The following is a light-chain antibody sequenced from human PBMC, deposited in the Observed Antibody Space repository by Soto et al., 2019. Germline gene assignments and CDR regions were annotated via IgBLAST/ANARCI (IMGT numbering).Light chain of an antibody. V-gene: IGKV3-15*01. Sequence: EIVMTQSPSTLSVSPGERATLSCRASQSVSSNFAWYQQKPGQAPRLLIYGASTSATGIPARFSGSGSGTEFTLTISSLQSEDFAVYYCQQYNNWPPITFGQGTRLEIK. CDR2: GAS. CDR3: QQYNNWPPIT. J-gene: IGKJ5*01. CDR1: QSVSSN.